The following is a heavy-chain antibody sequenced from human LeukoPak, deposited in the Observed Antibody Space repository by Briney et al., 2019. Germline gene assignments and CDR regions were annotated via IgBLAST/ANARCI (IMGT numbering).Heavy chain of an antibody. CDR2: ISAYNGNT. V-gene: IGHV1-18*01. CDR1: GYTFTSYG. CDR3: ARAEDTAMVPSGNYYYMDV. Sequence: ASVKVSCKASGYTFTSYGISWVRQAPGQGLEWMGWISAYNGNTNYAQKLQGRVTMTTDTSTSTAYMELRSLRSNDTAVYYCARAEDTAMVPSGNYYYMDVWGKGTTVTVSS. D-gene: IGHD5-18*01. J-gene: IGHJ6*03.